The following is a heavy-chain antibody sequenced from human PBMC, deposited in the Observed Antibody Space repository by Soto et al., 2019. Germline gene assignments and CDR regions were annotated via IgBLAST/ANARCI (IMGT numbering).Heavy chain of an antibody. CDR1: GFTFSSSA. Sequence: GGSLRLSCAAPGFTFSSSAIHWVRQAPGKGLEFVSAISSNGGSTSYASSVKGRFTISRDNSKNTLYLQMGSLRTEDMAVYYCARERDMERLRMSFDIWGQGTMVTVSS. J-gene: IGHJ3*02. V-gene: IGHV3-64*01. D-gene: IGHD1-1*01. CDR3: ARERDMERLRMSFDI. CDR2: ISSNGGST.